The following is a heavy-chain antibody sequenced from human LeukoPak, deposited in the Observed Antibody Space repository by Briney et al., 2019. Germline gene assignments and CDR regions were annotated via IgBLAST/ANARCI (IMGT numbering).Heavy chain of an antibody. CDR1: GGSSSSGSYY. CDR2: IYTSGST. D-gene: IGHD1-1*01. CDR3: AREERPKLSFDP. V-gene: IGHV4-61*02. J-gene: IGHJ5*02. Sequence: ASQTLSLTCTVSGGSSSSGSYYWSWIRQPAGTGLEWIGRIYTSGSTNYNPSLKSRVTISVDTSKNQFSLKLSSVTAADTAVYYCAREERPKLSFDPWGQGTLVTVSS.